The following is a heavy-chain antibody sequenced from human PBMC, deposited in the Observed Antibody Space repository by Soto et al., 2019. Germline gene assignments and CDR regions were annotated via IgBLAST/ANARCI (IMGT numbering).Heavy chain of an antibody. V-gene: IGHV3-33*01. CDR1: GFTFSSYG. J-gene: IGHJ4*01. CDR3: ARDGTAVAFDY. CDR2: IWYDGSNK. D-gene: IGHD6-19*01. Sequence: QFQLVESGGGVVQPGRSLRLSCAVSGFTFSSYGMHWVRQAPGKGLEWVAIIWYDGSNKFYADSVKGRFTISRDDSKNTLYLQMNSLRAEDTGVYYCARDGTAVAFDYWGHGTLVTVSS.